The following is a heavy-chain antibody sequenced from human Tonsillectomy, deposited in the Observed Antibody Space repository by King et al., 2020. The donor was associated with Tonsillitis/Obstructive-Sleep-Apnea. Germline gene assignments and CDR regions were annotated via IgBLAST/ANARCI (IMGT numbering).Heavy chain of an antibody. J-gene: IGHJ3*02. V-gene: IGHV4-34*01. CDR3: AREDIVVVVATTAFDI. D-gene: IGHD2-15*01. CDR1: GGSFSGYY. Sequence: QVQLQQWGAGLLKPSETLSLTCAVYGGSFSGYYWSWIRQPPGKGLEWIGEINHSGSTNYNPSLKSRVTMSLDTSKNQFSLKLSSVTAADTAVYYCAREDIVVVVATTAFDIWCQGTMVTVSS. CDR2: INHSGST.